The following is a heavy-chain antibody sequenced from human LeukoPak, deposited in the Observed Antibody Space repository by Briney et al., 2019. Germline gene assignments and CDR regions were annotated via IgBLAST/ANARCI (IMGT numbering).Heavy chain of an antibody. CDR3: AKVQGASDSSSRLDY. CDR2: ISGSGGST. D-gene: IGHD6-6*01. J-gene: IGHJ4*02. CDR1: GFTFSSYA. Sequence: GGSLRLSCAASGFTFSSYAMSWVRQAPGKGLEWVSAISGSGGSTYYADSVKGRFTISRDNSKNTLYLQMNSLRAEDTAVYYCAKVQGASDSSSRLDYWGQGTLVTVSS. V-gene: IGHV3-23*01.